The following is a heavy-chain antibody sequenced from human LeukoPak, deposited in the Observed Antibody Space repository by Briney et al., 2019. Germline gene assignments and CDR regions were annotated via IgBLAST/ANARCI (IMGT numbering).Heavy chain of an antibody. J-gene: IGHJ5*02. V-gene: IGHV4-30-2*01. Sequence: SETLSLTCAVSGGSISSGGYSWSWIRQPPGKGLEWIGYIYHSGSTYYNPSLKSRVTISVDRSKNQFSLKLSSVTAADTAVYYCARDRAHCGGDCWNWFDPWGQGTLVTVSS. D-gene: IGHD2-21*02. CDR1: GGSISSGGYS. CDR2: IYHSGST. CDR3: ARDRAHCGGDCWNWFDP.